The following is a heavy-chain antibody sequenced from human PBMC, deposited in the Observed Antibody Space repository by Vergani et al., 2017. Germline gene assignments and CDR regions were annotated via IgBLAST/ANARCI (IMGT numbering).Heavy chain of an antibody. J-gene: IGHJ3*01. CDR1: GFTFSSYE. CDR2: ISSSGSTI. V-gene: IGHV3-48*03. Sequence: EVQLVESGGGLVQPGGSLRLSCAASGFTFSSYEMNWVRQAPGKGLEWVSYISSSGSTIYYADSVKGRFTISRDNAKNSLYLQMNSLRAEVTAVYYCARDGTVITMMVVAKNDAFNVSGQGTMVTVSS. D-gene: IGHD3-22*01. CDR3: ARDGTVITMMVVAKNDAFNV.